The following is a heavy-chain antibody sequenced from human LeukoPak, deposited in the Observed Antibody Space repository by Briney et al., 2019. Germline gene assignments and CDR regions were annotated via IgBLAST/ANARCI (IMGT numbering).Heavy chain of an antibody. CDR3: ARLERTLYYFDY. V-gene: IGHV3-33*01. CDR2: VWFDGSDQ. CDR1: GFTFSDYG. J-gene: IGHJ4*02. D-gene: IGHD2-2*02. Sequence: PGGSLRLSCAASGFTFSDYGMHWVRQAPGKGLEWVAVVWFDGSDQYYADSVKGRFTISRDNSKSTLFLQMNSLRAEDTAVYYCARLERTLYYFDYWGQGTLVTVSS.